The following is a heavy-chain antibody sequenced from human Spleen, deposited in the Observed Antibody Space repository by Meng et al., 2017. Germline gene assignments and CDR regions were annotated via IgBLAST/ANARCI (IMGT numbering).Heavy chain of an antibody. D-gene: IGHD6-19*01. CDR2: IYPGDSDT. V-gene: IGHV5-51*01. J-gene: IGHJ1*01. Sequence: GESLKISCKGSGYSFTTYWIGWVRQMPGKGLEWMGIIYPGDSDTRYSPSFQGQVTISADKSISTAYLQWSSLKASDTAMYYCARRADSNGWEPAEYFQHWGQGTLVTVSS. CDR3: ARRADSNGWEPAEYFQH. CDR1: GYSFTTYW.